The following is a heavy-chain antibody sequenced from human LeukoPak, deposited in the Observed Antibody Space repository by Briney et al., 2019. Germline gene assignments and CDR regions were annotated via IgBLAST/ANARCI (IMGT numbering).Heavy chain of an antibody. J-gene: IGHJ5*02. CDR1: GGSFSGYY. Sequence: SETLSLTCAVYGGSFSGYYWSWIRQPPGKGLEWIGEINHSGSTNYNPSLKSRVTISVDTSKNQFSLKLSSVTAADTAVYYCARGFPRSSYCSSTSCYRADNWFDPWGQGTLVTVSS. D-gene: IGHD2-2*02. V-gene: IGHV4-34*01. CDR2: INHSGST. CDR3: ARGFPRSSYCSSTSCYRADNWFDP.